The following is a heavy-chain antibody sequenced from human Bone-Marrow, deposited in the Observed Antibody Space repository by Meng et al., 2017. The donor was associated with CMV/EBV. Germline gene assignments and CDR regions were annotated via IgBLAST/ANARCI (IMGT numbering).Heavy chain of an antibody. CDR1: GFTYSSYW. V-gene: IGHV3-7*01. CDR2: IKQDGSEK. CDR3: ARSGSRDVVVVAARYGFDP. J-gene: IGHJ5*02. Sequence: LSLTCAASGFTYSSYWMSWVRQAPGKGLEWVANIKQDGSEKYYVDSVKGRFTISRDNAKNSLYLQMNSLRAEDTAVYYCARSGSRDVVVVAARYGFDPWGQGTLVTVSS. D-gene: IGHD2-15*01.